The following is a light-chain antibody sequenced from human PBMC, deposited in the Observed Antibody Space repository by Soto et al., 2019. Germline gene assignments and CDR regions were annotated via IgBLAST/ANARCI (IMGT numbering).Light chain of an antibody. CDR3: EQYDNSFFS. CDR1: QRIDTY. V-gene: IGKV1-5*03. CDR2: KAS. Sequence: DIQMTQSPATLSASVGDRVTITCRASQRIDTYVAWYQQKPGKAPRPLIHKASTLANGVPSRFSGSGHGTEFTLAISSLQPDELATYYCEQYDNSFFSFGPGTTVEMK. J-gene: IGKJ3*01.